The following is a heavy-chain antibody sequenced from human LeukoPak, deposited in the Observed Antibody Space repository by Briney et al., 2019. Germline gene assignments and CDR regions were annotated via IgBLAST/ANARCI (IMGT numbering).Heavy chain of an antibody. D-gene: IGHD1-26*01. CDR3: AREGWDPHLEY. Sequence: ASVKVSCKASGYNFIDFSMHWVRQAPGQGLEWMGWINQNSGGTNYAQNFQGRVTMTWDPSIGTAYMELRSLRYDDTAVYYCAREGWDPHLEYWGQGTLVTVSS. CDR1: GYNFIDFS. V-gene: IGHV1-2*02. J-gene: IGHJ4*02. CDR2: INQNSGGT.